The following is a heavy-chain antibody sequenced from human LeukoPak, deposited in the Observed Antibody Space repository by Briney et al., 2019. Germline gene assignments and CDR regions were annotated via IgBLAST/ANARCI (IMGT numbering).Heavy chain of an antibody. CDR1: GFTFSSYG. D-gene: IGHD1-14*01. CDR3: AKGTPFRDFDY. J-gene: IGHJ4*02. CDR2: ISYDGSNK. Sequence: PGGSLRLSCAASGFTFSSYGMHWVRQAPGKGLEWVAVISYDGSNKYYADSVKGRFTISRDNSKNTLYLQMNSLRAEDTAVYYCAKGTPFRDFDYWGQGTLVTVSS. V-gene: IGHV3-30*18.